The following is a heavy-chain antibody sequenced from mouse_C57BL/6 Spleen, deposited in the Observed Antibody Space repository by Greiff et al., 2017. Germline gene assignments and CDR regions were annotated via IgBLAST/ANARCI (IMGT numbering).Heavy chain of an antibody. CDR3: ARPGDGYYVGFDY. CDR1: GFTFSDYG. CDR2: ISSGSSTI. Sequence: DVQLVESGGGLVKPGGSLKLSCAASGFTFSDYGMHWVRQAPEKGLEWVAYISSGSSTIYYADTVKGRFTISRDHAKNTLFLQMTSLRSEDTAMYYCARPGDGYYVGFDYWGQGTTLTGSS. V-gene: IGHV5-17*01. J-gene: IGHJ2*01. D-gene: IGHD2-3*01.